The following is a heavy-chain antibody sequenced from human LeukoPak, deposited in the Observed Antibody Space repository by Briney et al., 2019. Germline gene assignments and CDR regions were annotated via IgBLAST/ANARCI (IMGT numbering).Heavy chain of an antibody. V-gene: IGHV3-53*01. CDR1: GVTVSSNY. Sequence: GGSLRLSCAASGVTVSSNYMTWVRQAPGKGLEWVSIIYSGGTSYYADSVKGRFTISRDKSKNTVYLQMNSLRAEDTAVYYCARGRDWVEYWGQGTLVTVSS. CDR3: ARGRDWVEY. J-gene: IGHJ4*02. CDR2: IYSGGTS. D-gene: IGHD3/OR15-3a*01.